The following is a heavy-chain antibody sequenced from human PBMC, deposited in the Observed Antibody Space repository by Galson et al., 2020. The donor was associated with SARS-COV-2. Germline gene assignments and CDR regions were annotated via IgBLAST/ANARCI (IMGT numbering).Heavy chain of an antibody. V-gene: IGHV3-66*01. Sequence: TGGSLRPSCAASGFTVSSNSTSWVRHAPGKGLEWVTAIYSGDATYYSDSVRGRFTISRDNSKNMLYLQMNSLRAEDTAVYYCARERSRRGVATTFQSWGQGTLVTVSS. J-gene: IGHJ1*01. CDR2: IYSGDAT. CDR3: ARERSRRGVATTFQS. D-gene: IGHD1-7*01. CDR1: GFTVSSNS.